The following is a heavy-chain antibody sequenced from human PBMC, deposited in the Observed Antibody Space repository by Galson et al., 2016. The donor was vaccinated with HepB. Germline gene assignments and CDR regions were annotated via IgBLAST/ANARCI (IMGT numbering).Heavy chain of an antibody. CDR1: GYTFTSYN. D-gene: IGHD3-10*01. Sequence: SVKVSCKASGYTFTSYNMHWVRQAPGQGLEWMGTINPSVSSITYAQKFQSRVTMTRDTSTSTVYMELSSLRADDTAVYYCARIGRDITMIQGVTKFHYYGMDVWGKGTTVTVSS. CDR2: INPSVSSI. J-gene: IGHJ6*04. CDR3: ARIGRDITMIQGVTKFHYYGMDV. V-gene: IGHV1-46*03.